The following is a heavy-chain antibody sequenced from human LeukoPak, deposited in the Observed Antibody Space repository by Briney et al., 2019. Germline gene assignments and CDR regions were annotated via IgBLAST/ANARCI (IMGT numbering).Heavy chain of an antibody. CDR1: GFTFSSYE. J-gene: IGHJ5*02. Sequence: GGSLRLSCAASGFTFSSYEMNWVRQAPGKGLEWVSYIKSSGNTIYYADSVKGRFTISSDNAKNSLYLQMNSLRAEDTAVYYCARLLEMATISWFDPWGQGTLVTVSS. D-gene: IGHD5-24*01. CDR2: IKSSGNTI. V-gene: IGHV3-48*03. CDR3: ARLLEMATISWFDP.